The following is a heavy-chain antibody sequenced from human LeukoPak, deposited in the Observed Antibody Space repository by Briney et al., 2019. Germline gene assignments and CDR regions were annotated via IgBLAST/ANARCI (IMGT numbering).Heavy chain of an antibody. V-gene: IGHV1-2*02. J-gene: IGHJ4*02. CDR2: INPNSGGT. Sequence: ASAKVSCKASGYTFTGYYMHWVRQAPGQGLEWMGWINPNSGGTNYAQKFQGRVTMTRDTSTSTVYMELSSLRSEDTAVYYCARDDTTAAGTKIDYWGQGTLVTVSS. CDR3: ARDDTTAAGTKIDY. CDR1: GYTFTGYY. D-gene: IGHD6-13*01.